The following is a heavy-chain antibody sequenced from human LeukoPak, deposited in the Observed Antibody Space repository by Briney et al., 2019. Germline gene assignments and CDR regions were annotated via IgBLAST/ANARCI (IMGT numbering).Heavy chain of an antibody. CDR2: IHHSGSRFESGST. D-gene: IGHD6-25*01. CDR1: GYSIINNFY. J-gene: IGHJ1*01. CDR3: ARNASSGFFND. Sequence: SETLSLTCSVSGYSIINNFYWDWIRQSPGKGLEWIGSIHHSGSRFESGSTHYNPSLRSRVTVSADTSKNQFSLTLSSVTAADTAVYFCARNASSGFFNDWGLGILVTVSS. V-gene: IGHV4-38-2*02.